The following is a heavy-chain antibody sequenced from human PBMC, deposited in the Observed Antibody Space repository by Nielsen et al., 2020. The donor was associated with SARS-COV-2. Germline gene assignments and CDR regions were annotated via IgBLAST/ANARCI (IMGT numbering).Heavy chain of an antibody. V-gene: IGHV1-18*01. Sequence: ASVQVSCRASGCTFTSYGISWVRQAPGQGLEWMGWISAYNGNTNYAQKLQGRVTMTTDTSTSTAHMELRSLRSDDTAVYYCARDYLVAAATWFDPWGKGTLVTVSS. D-gene: IGHD6-13*01. J-gene: IGHJ5*02. CDR2: ISAYNGNT. CDR3: ARDYLVAAATWFDP. CDR1: GCTFTSYG.